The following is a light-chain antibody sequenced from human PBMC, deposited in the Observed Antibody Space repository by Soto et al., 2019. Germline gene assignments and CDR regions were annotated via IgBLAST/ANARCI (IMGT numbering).Light chain of an antibody. V-gene: IGKV1-33*01. J-gene: IGKJ5*01. CDR1: QDISNY. CDR2: DAS. CDR3: QQYDNLPIT. Sequence: DIQVTPSPSSLSAFVGDRVTITCQASQDISNYLNWYQQKPGKAPKLLIYDASNLETGVPSRFSGSGSGTDFTFTISSLQPEDIATYYCQQYDNLPITFGQGTRLEIK.